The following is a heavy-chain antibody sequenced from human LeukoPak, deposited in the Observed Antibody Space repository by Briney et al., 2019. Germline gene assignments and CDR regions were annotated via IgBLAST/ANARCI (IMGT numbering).Heavy chain of an antibody. CDR2: IYTSGST. CDR3: ARHGSKLVGPSTIYFDK. Sequence: PSESLSLTCTVSGGSISSYYGSWIRQPAGKGLEWIGRIYTSGSTNYNPSLKSRVTMSVDTSNNQFSLRLNSVTAADTAVYFCARHGSKLVGPSTIYFDKWGLGILVTVSS. CDR1: GGSISSYY. J-gene: IGHJ4*02. V-gene: IGHV4-4*07. D-gene: IGHD1-26*01.